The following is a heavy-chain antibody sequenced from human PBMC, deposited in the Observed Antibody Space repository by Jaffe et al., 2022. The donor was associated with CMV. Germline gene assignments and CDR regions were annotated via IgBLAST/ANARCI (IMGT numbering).Heavy chain of an antibody. Sequence: EVQLVESGGNLVQPGGSLRLSCAASGFKFSDHFMDWVRQAPGKGLEWVGRLRKKVLGYTTDYAASVKGRFVISRDDSQSSVYLQMNSLKTEDTAVYYCTRVGHYYDDKGYAKDVLDLWGHGTMVTVSS. CDR2: LRKKVLGYTT. V-gene: IGHV3-72*01. J-gene: IGHJ3*01. CDR1: GFKFSDHF. CDR3: TRVGHYYDDKGYAKDVLDL. D-gene: IGHD3-16*01.